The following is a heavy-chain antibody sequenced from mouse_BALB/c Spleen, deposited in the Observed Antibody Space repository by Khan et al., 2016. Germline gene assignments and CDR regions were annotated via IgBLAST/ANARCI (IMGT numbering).Heavy chain of an antibody. D-gene: IGHD1-2*01. Sequence: QVRLQQSGTELPRPGASVKLSCKASGYTFTDYYLHWVKQRTGQGLEWIGEIFPGSGITYYNEKFKGKASLTADTSSSTAYMQLSSLTSEDSAVYSSARSYYCYIAKDYWGHGASVTDS. CDR1: GYTFTDYY. CDR2: IFPGSGIT. V-gene: IGHV1-77*01. J-gene: IGHJ4*01. CDR3: ARSYYCYIAKDY.